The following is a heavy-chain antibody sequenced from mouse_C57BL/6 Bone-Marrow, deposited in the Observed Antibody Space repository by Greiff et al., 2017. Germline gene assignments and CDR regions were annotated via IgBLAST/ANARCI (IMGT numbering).Heavy chain of an antibody. CDR2: IDPENGDT. CDR1: GFNIKDDY. J-gene: IGHJ4*01. CDR3: TPRWFPAMDY. Sequence: EVQVVESGAELVRPGASVKLSCTASGFNIKDDYMHWVNQRPEQGLEWIGWIDPENGDTEYASKFQGKATITADTSSNTAYLQLSSLTSEDTAVYYCTPRWFPAMDYWGQGTSVTVSS. V-gene: IGHV14-4*01. D-gene: IGHD2-3*01.